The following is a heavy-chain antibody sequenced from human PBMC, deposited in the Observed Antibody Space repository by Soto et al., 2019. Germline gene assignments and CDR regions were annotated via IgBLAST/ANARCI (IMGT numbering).Heavy chain of an antibody. CDR1: GYTFTKYG. Sequence: QEQLVQSGGEVKKPGASVRVSCKASGYTFTKYGITWVRQAPGQGLEWMGWIGVYNGKTNYARKLQGRVIMTADTCASTAYMELRSLRSDDTAVYYCSRARYCTSPSCYNHYYYGMDIWGQGTTVSVSS. CDR2: IGVYNGKT. D-gene: IGHD2-2*02. J-gene: IGHJ6*02. V-gene: IGHV1-18*04. CDR3: SRARYCTSPSCYNHYYYGMDI.